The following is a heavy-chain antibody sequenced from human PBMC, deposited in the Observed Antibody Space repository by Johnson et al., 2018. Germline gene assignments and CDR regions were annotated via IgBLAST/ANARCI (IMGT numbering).Heavy chain of an antibody. CDR1: GFTFSSYS. Sequence: EVQLVESGGGLVKPGGSLRLSCAASGFTFSSYSMNWVRQAPGKGLEWVSSISSSSSYIYYAESVKGRFTISRDNAKNSLYLQMNSLRAEDTAVYYCARDYYDSSGYTEYFQHWGQGTLVTVSS. J-gene: IGHJ1*01. CDR3: ARDYYDSSGYTEYFQH. CDR2: ISSSSSYI. D-gene: IGHD3-22*01. V-gene: IGHV3-21*01.